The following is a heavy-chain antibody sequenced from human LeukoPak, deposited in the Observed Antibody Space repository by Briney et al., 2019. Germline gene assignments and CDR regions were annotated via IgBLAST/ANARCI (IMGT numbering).Heavy chain of an antibody. CDR1: GYSSTNFW. CDR3: ARLNGDYPRFYYYMDV. V-gene: IGHV5-51*03. CDR2: IFPADSDT. Sequence: KPGESLRISCKASGYSSTNFWIGWVRQMPGKGLEWMGIIFPADSDTTYSPSFEGQVTISADKSISTAYLQWSSLKASDTAIYYCARLNGDYPRFYYYMDVWGKGTTVTVSS. J-gene: IGHJ6*03. D-gene: IGHD4-17*01.